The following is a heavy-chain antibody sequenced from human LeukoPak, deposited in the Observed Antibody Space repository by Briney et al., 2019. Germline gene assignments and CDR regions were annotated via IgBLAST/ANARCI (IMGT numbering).Heavy chain of an antibody. CDR2: IYYSGST. J-gene: IGHJ5*02. V-gene: IGHV4-30-4*08. Sequence: SETLSLTCTVSGGSSSSGDYYWSWIRQPPGKGLEWIGYIYYSGSTYYNPSLTSRVTISVDTSKNQFSLKLSSVTAADTAVYYWARDRLRFCGGRGGNWFDPWGQGTLVTVSS. CDR3: ARDRLRFCGGRGGNWFDP. D-gene: IGHD3-3*01. CDR1: GGSSSSGDYY.